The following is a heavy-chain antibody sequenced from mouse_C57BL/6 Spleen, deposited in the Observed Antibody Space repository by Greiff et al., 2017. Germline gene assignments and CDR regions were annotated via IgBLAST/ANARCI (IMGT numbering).Heavy chain of an antibody. CDR3: ARRRDCDFAY. CDR1: GFTFTSYT. CDR2: ISGGGGNT. V-gene: IGHV5-9*01. D-gene: IGHD2-13*01. J-gene: IGHJ3*01. Sequence: EVMLVEPGGGLVKPGASLKLSCAASGFTFTSYTMTWVRQTPEERLEWVANISGGGGNTDYPDSVKGRFTISRDTAKNTLYLQMSRLRSEYTALYYGARRRDCDFAYWGQGTLVTVSA.